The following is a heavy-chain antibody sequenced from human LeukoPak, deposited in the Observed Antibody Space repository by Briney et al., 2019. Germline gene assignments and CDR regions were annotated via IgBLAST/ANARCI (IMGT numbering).Heavy chain of an antibody. CDR1: GYTFTCYY. J-gene: IGHJ4*02. Sequence: ASVKVSCKASGYTFTCYYMHWVRQAPGQGLEWMGWINPNSGGTNYAQKFQGRVTMTRDTSISTAYMELSRLRSDDTAVYYCARVGITTPFGPTDHYYFDYWGQGTLVTVSS. V-gene: IGHV1-2*02. CDR3: ARVGITTPFGPTDHYYFDY. D-gene: IGHD3-3*01. CDR2: INPNSGGT.